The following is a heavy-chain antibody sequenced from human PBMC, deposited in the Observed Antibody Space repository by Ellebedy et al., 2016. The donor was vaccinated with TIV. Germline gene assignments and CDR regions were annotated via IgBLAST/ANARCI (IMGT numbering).Heavy chain of an antibody. CDR1: GFSFRSYW. V-gene: IGHV3-7*01. J-gene: IGHJ5*02. D-gene: IGHD4-17*01. Sequence: GVSLKISCAASGFSFRSYWMSWVRQAPGKGLEWVANIYQDGSDQYYVDSVKGRFTISRDNANKSLFLQMNSLRVEDTAVYYCARRGSYGDYAVQVNSWFDTWGQGTLVTVSS. CDR2: IYQDGSDQ. CDR3: ARRGSYGDYAVQVNSWFDT.